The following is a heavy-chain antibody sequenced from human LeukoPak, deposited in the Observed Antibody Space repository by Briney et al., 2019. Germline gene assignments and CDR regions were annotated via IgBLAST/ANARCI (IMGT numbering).Heavy chain of an antibody. CDR3: ARTYDILTGYSYFDY. Sequence: GASVKVSCKAFGYTFTGYYMHWVRQAPGQGLEWMGWINPNSGGTNYAQKFQGRVTMTRDTSISTAYMELSRLRSDDTAVYYCARTYDILTGYSYFDYWGQGTLVTVSS. CDR1: GYTFTGYY. V-gene: IGHV1-2*02. D-gene: IGHD3-9*01. CDR2: INPNSGGT. J-gene: IGHJ4*02.